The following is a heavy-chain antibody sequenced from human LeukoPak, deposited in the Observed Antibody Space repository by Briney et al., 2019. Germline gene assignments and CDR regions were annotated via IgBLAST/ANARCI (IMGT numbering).Heavy chain of an antibody. D-gene: IGHD1-26*01. CDR1: GGSISSSSYY. J-gene: IGHJ4*02. Sequence: SETLSLTCTVSGGSISSSSYYWGWIRQPPGKGLEWIGSIYYSGSTYYNPSLKSRVTISVDTSKNQFSLKLSSVTAADTAVYYCARDSSGSSKFDYWGQGTLVTVSS. CDR2: IYYSGST. CDR3: ARDSSGSSKFDY. V-gene: IGHV4-39*07.